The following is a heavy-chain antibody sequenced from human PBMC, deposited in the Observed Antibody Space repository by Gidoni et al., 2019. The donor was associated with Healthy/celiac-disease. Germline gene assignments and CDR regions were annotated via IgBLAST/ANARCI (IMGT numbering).Heavy chain of an antibody. V-gene: IGHV3-7*03. CDR3: ARGAYYYDSSGPLYY. CDR2: IKQDGSEK. J-gene: IGHJ4*02. Sequence: EVQLVESGGGLVQPGGSLRLSCAASGFTFSSYWMSWVRQAPGKGLEWVANIKQDGSEKYYVDSVKGRFTISRDNAKNSLYLQMNSLRAEDTAVYYCARGAYYYDSSGPLYYWGQGTLVTVSS. CDR1: GFTFSSYW. D-gene: IGHD3-22*01.